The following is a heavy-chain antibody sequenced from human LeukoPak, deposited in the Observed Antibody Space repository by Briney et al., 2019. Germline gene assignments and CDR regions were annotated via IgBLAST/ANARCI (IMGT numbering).Heavy chain of an antibody. Sequence: GGSLRLSCAASGFTVISNYMSWVRQAPGKGLEWVSVIYNSGSTYYADSVKGRFTISRDNSKNTLYLQMNSLRAEDTAVYYCARDVPAISGSYYYFDYWGQGTLVTVSS. CDR3: ARDVPAISGSYYYFDY. CDR2: IYNSGST. V-gene: IGHV3-66*03. D-gene: IGHD1-26*01. CDR1: GFTVISNY. J-gene: IGHJ4*02.